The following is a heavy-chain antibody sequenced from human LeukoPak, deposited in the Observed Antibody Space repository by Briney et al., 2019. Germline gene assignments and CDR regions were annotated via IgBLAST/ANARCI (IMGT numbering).Heavy chain of an antibody. J-gene: IGHJ4*02. Sequence: GGSLRLSCAASGFTFSSYAMHWVRQAPGKGLEWVAVISYDGSNKYYADSVKGRFTTSRDNSKNTLYLQMNSLRAEDTAVYYCARDRRWLQSSFDYWGQGTLVTVSS. CDR2: ISYDGSNK. CDR1: GFTFSSYA. D-gene: IGHD5-12*01. CDR3: ARDRRWLQSSFDY. V-gene: IGHV3-30-3*01.